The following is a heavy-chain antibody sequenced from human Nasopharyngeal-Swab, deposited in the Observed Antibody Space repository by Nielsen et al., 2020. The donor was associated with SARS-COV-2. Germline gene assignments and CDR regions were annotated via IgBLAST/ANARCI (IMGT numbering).Heavy chain of an antibody. Sequence: WIRQPPGKALEWLALVHWDDEKRYSPSLKSRLTITKDTSKNQVVLTMTDVDPVDTATYYCARGYQLIRGFDYWGQGTLVTVPS. J-gene: IGHJ4*02. V-gene: IGHV2-5*02. D-gene: IGHD2-2*01. CDR3: ARGYQLIRGFDY. CDR2: VHWDDEK.